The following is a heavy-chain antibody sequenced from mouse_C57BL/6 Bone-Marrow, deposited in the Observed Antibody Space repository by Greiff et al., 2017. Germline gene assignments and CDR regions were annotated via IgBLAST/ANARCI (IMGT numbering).Heavy chain of an antibody. V-gene: IGHV1-7*01. J-gene: IGHJ4*01. Sequence: VQVVESGAELAKPGASVKLSCKASGYTFTSYWMHWVKQRPGQGLEWIGYINPSSGYTKYNQKFKDKATLTADKSSSTAYMQLSSLTYEDSAVYYCARGGLRLLSLMDYWGQGTSVTVSS. D-gene: IGHD3-2*02. CDR1: GYTFTSYW. CDR3: ARGGLRLLSLMDY. CDR2: INPSSGYT.